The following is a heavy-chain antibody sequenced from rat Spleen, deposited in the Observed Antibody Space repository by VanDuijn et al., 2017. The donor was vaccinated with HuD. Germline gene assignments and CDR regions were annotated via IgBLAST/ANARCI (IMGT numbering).Heavy chain of an antibody. CDR1: GFTFNNYW. V-gene: IGHV5-31*01. Sequence: EVQLVESGGGLVQPGRSLKLSCVASGFTFNNYWMTWIRQAPGKGLEWVASITHADDNTYYPDSVKGRFTISRDNAKSTLYLKLDSLRSEDTATYYCTTDTFYDVTYYPGGFDYWGQGVMVTVSS. CDR3: TTDTFYDVTYYPGGFDY. J-gene: IGHJ2*01. D-gene: IGHD1-12*02. CDR2: ITHADDNT.